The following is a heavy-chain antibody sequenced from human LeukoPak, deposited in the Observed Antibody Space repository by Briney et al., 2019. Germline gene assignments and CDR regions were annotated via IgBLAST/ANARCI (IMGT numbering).Heavy chain of an antibody. Sequence: GGSLRLSCAASVFTFSSYGIHWVRQAPGKRLEWVAHIWYDGSNKYYADSVKGRFTISRDNSKNTLYLQMNRLRAEDTAVYYCAREGQQLVRGSFDYWGQGTLVTVSS. CDR1: VFTFSSYG. D-gene: IGHD6-13*01. J-gene: IGHJ4*02. CDR2: IWYDGSNK. V-gene: IGHV3-33*01. CDR3: AREGQQLVRGSFDY.